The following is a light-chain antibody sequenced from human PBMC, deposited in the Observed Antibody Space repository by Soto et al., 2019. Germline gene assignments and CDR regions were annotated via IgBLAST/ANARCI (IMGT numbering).Light chain of an antibody. CDR3: QQTLSFPPT. CDR2: TGS. J-gene: IGKJ1*01. Sequence: DIPMTQSPSSVSASVGDRVTITCRASKAIDSWLAWYQQKPGEAPKLLIFTGSLLHSGVPPRFSGSGSGTDFTLTISSLQPEDFATYYCQQTLSFPPTFGQGTKV. V-gene: IGKV1-12*01. CDR1: KAIDSW.